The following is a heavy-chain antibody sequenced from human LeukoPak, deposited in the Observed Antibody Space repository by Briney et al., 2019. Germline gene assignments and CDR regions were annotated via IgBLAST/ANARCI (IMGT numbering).Heavy chain of an antibody. J-gene: IGHJ4*02. CDR2: ISDSGGST. CDR3: AKRGVVIRVILVGFHKEAYYFES. V-gene: IGHV3-23*01. CDR1: GITLSNYG. D-gene: IGHD3/OR15-3a*01. Sequence: GGSLRLSCAVSGITLSNYGMSWVRQAPGKGLEWVAGISDSGGSTNYAGSVKGRFTISRDNPKNTLYLQMNSLRAEDTAVYFCAKRGVVIRVILVGFHKEAYYFESWGQGALVTVSS.